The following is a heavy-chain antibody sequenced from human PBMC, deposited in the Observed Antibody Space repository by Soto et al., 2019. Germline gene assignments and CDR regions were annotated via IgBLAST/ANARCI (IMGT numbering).Heavy chain of an antibody. CDR3: AGSGSYSEFDY. J-gene: IGHJ4*02. Sequence: GGSLRPSCAASGFPVSSNYMSWVRKAQGKGLEWVSVIYSGGSTYYADSVKGRFTISRDNSKNTLYLQMNSLRGEETAVYYGAGSGSYSEFDYWGQGPLVTVSS. CDR2: IYSGGST. CDR1: GFPVSSNY. D-gene: IGHD1-26*01. V-gene: IGHV3-53*01.